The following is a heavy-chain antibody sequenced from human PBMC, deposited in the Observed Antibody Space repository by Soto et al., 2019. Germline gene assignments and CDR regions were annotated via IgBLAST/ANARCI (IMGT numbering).Heavy chain of an antibody. CDR1: GFAFTNAW. CDR2: IRSQIDGGTT. D-gene: IGHD4-17*01. J-gene: IGHJ4*02. Sequence: EVELVESGGVLVEPGGSLRLSCAASGFAFTNAWMTWVRQAPGKALEWIGRIRSQIDGGTTDYAGPVKGRFTISRDDSKSTLYLQMKSLKLEDTAVYYCTTVADGEYVSDYWGQGTLVTVSS. V-gene: IGHV3-15*01. CDR3: TTVADGEYVSDY.